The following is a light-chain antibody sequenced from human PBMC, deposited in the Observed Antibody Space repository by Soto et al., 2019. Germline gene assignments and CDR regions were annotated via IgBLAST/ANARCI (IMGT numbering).Light chain of an antibody. J-gene: IGLJ1*01. V-gene: IGLV1-40*01. CDR3: QSYDSGLSAYV. CDR2: GNS. CDR1: SSNIGAGYD. Sequence: SVLTQPPSASGAPGQRVTISCTGSSSNIGAGYDVHWCQQLPGTAPKLLIYGNSNRPSGVPDRFSGSKSGTSASLAITGLQAEDEADYYCQSYDSGLSAYVFGTGTKVTVL.